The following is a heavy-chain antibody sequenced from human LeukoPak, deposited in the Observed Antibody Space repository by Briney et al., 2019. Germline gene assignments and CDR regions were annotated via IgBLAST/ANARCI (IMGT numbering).Heavy chain of an antibody. CDR2: IKQDGSEK. D-gene: IGHD2-21*01. V-gene: IGHV3-7*01. CDR1: GFTFSISW. J-gene: IGHJ4*02. Sequence: GGSLRLSCAASGFTFSISWMSWVRQAPGKGREGVANIKQDGSEKYCVDSVKGRFTISRDNAMNSLSLQMNSLRAEDTAVYYCARRLWETTDFDYWGQGTLVTVSS. CDR3: ARRLWETTDFDY.